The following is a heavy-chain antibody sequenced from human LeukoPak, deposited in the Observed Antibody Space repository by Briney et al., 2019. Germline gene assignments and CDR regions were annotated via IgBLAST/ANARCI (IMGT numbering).Heavy chain of an antibody. D-gene: IGHD2-2*01. V-gene: IGHV4-39*01. J-gene: IGHJ6*03. CDR3: ARRVVVPAAPGLNYYYYMDV. Sequence: KPSETLSLTCTVSGGSISSSGYYWGWIRQPPGKGLEWIGSIYYSGSTYYNPSLKSRVTISVDTSKNQFSLKLSSVTAADTAVYYCARRVVVPAAPGLNYYYYMDVWGKGTTVTVSS. CDR1: GGSISSSGYY. CDR2: IYYSGST.